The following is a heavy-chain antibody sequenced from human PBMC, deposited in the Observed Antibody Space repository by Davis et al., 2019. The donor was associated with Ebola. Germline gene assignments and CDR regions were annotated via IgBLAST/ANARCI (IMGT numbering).Heavy chain of an antibody. D-gene: IGHD5-12*01. CDR1: GGSVSSGSYY. CDR2: IYYSGST. V-gene: IGHV4-61*01. Sequence: SETLSLTCTVSGGSVSSGSYYWSWIRQPPGKGLEWIGYIYYSGSTYYNPSLKSRVTISVDTSKNQFSLKLSSVTAADTAVYYCARGRYQWLRSIDYWGQGTLVTVSS. CDR3: ARGRYQWLRSIDY. J-gene: IGHJ4*02.